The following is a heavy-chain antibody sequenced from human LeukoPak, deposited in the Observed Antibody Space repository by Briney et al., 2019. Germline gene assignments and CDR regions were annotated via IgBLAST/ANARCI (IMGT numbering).Heavy chain of an antibody. CDR1: GYTFTGYY. CDR3: ARVRVLVGAAGY. D-gene: IGHD1-26*01. CDR2: INPNSGGT. Sequence: GASVKVSCKASGYTFTGYYIHWVRQAPGQGLEWMGWINPNSGGTNYAQNFQGRVTMTRDTSISTAYMELGSLRSDDTAVYYCARVRVLVGAAGYWGQGTLVTVSS. J-gene: IGHJ4*02. V-gene: IGHV1-2*02.